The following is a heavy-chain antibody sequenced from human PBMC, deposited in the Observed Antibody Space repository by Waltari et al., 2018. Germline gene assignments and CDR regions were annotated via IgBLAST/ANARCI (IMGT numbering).Heavy chain of an antibody. CDR1: GFTFSHYW. V-gene: IGHV3-7*01. CDR2: IKEDGSEN. J-gene: IGHJ4*02. CDR3: TRDPLRRYDY. Sequence: EVQLVESGGGLVQPGGSLRLSCVASGFTFSHYWLTWVRQAPGQGVELVCSIKEDGSENHYLDSVKGLLTISRDNAENSVNLQMNSLRAEDTAVYYCTRDPLRRYDYWGQGTLVTVSS. D-gene: IGHD3-16*01.